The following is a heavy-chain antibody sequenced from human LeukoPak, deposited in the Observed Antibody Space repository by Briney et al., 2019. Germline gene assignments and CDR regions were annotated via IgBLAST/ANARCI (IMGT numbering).Heavy chain of an antibody. CDR3: ASKIEYSSSSQNIDYYYYYMDV. D-gene: IGHD6-6*01. V-gene: IGHV1-2*02. CDR2: INPNSGGT. CDR1: GGTFSSYA. J-gene: IGHJ6*03. Sequence: ASVKVSCKASGGTFSSYAISWVRQAPGQGLEWMGWINPNSGGTNYAQKFQGRVTMTRDTSISTAYMELSRLRSDDTAVYYCASKIEYSSSSQNIDYYYYYMDVWGKGTTVTVSS.